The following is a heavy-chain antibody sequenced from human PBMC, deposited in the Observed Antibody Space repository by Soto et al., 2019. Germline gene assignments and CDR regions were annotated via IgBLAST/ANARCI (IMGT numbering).Heavy chain of an antibody. D-gene: IGHD6-13*01. Sequence: QVQLQESGPGLVKPSQTLSLTCTVSGGSISSGGYYWSWIRQHPGKGLEWIGYIYYSGTTYYNPSLKTRVTISLDTSKNQFSLKLSSVTAADTAVYYCARAAATGTFICDYWGQGTLVTVSS. V-gene: IGHV4-31*03. CDR2: IYYSGTT. CDR1: GGSISSGGYY. CDR3: ARAAATGTFICDY. J-gene: IGHJ4*02.